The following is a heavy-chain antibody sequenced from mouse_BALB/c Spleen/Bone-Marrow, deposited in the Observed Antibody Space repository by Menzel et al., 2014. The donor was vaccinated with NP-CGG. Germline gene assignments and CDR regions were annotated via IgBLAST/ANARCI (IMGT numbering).Heavy chain of an antibody. CDR2: IDPETGGT. CDR1: GYTFTDYE. CDR3: TRSLYGNYVMDF. Sequence: VQLQQSVAELVRPGASVALSCKASGYTFTDYEMHWVKQTPVHGLEWIGAIDPETGGTAYNQKFKGKATLTADKSSSTAYMELRSLTSEDSAVYYCTRSLYGNYVMDFWGQGTSVTVSA. D-gene: IGHD2-1*01. V-gene: IGHV1-15*01. J-gene: IGHJ4*01.